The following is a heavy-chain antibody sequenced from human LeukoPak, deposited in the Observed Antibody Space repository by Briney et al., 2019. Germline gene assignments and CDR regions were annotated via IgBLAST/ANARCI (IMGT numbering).Heavy chain of an antibody. V-gene: IGHV3-23*01. D-gene: IGHD3-22*01. J-gene: IGHJ4*02. CDR1: GFTFSDYG. Sequence: PGGSLRLSCAAAGFTFSDYGMNWVRQAPGKGLEWVSGISGSGISTYYADSVKGRFTISRDNSKNTLYLQMNSLRAEDTAVYYCARGGGWDYDSSGYGGGVNLDYWGQGTLVTVSS. CDR2: ISGSGIST. CDR3: ARGGGWDYDSSGYGGGVNLDY.